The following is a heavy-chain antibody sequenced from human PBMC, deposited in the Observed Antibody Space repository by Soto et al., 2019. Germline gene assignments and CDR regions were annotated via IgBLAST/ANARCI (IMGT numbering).Heavy chain of an antibody. Sequence: EVQLLESGGGLVQPGGSLRLSCAASGFTFSSYAMSWVRQAPGKGLEWVSAISGSGGSTYYAGSVKGRFTISRDNSKNALYLQMNSLRAEDTAVYYCANPAEDSGYGENWGQGTLVTVSS. CDR1: GFTFSSYA. CDR2: ISGSGGST. J-gene: IGHJ4*02. D-gene: IGHD5-12*01. V-gene: IGHV3-23*01. CDR3: ANPAEDSGYGEN.